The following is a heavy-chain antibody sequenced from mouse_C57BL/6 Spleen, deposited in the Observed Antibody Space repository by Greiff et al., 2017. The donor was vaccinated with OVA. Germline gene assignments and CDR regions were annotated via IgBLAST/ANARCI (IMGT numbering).Heavy chain of an antibody. CDR1: GYTFTSYW. J-gene: IGHJ3*01. CDR2: IDPSDSYT. Sequence: QVQLQQPGAELVMPGASVKLSCKASGYTFTSYWMHWVKQRPGQGLEWIGEIDPSDSYTNYNQKFKGKSTLTVEKSSSTAYMQLSSLTSEDSAVYYCARSHYSNLFAYWGQGTLVTVSA. D-gene: IGHD2-5*01. CDR3: ARSHYSNLFAY. V-gene: IGHV1-69*01.